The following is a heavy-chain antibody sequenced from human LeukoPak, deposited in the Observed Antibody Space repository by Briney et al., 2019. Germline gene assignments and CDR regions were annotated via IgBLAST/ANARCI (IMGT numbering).Heavy chain of an antibody. CDR2: IKQDGSEK. J-gene: IGHJ4*02. Sequence: GGSLRLSCAASGFTFSSYWMSWVRQAPGKGLEWVANIKQDGSEKYYVDSVKGRFTISRDNAKNSLYLQMNSLRAEDTAVYYCAKDTVANYDSSGYLPTLGYWGQGTLVTVSS. V-gene: IGHV3-7*01. D-gene: IGHD3-22*01. CDR1: GFTFSSYW. CDR3: AKDTVANYDSSGYLPTLGY.